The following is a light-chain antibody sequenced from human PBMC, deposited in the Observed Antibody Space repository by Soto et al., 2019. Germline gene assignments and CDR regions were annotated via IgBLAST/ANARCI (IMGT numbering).Light chain of an antibody. J-gene: IGKJ2*01. CDR2: DAS. CDR3: QQYGSHSSST. Sequence: DIQMTQSPSTLSASVGDRVTITCRASQSISTWLAWYQQKPGKAPKLLIYDASSLQSGVPSRFSGSGSGTEFTLTISSLQPDDFATYSCQQYGSHSSSTFGQGTKLESK. V-gene: IGKV1-5*01. CDR1: QSISTW.